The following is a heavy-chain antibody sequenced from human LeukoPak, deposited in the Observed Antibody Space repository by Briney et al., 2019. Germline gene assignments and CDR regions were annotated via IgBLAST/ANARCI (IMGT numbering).Heavy chain of an antibody. D-gene: IGHD3-10*01. CDR3: ARLEGNFGSGSYYYAPFDS. V-gene: IGHV3-23*01. CDR1: GFTLISYA. Sequence: AGGSLRLSCAASGFTLISYAMSWVRQAPGKGLEWVSIVSGSGGSTSYADSVRGRFTISRDNSKNTLYLQMNSLRVEDTALYYCARLEGNFGSGSYYYAPFDSWGQGTPVTVSS. CDR2: VSGSGGST. J-gene: IGHJ4*02.